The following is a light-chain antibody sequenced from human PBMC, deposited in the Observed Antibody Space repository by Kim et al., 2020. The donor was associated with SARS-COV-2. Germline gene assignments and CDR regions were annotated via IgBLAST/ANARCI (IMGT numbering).Light chain of an antibody. J-gene: IGLJ3*02. CDR1: RLRSYC. Sequence: LTVRMSRQGDRLRSYCASWYQQKPGQAPGVVFYGRSNRPSGIPDRFSASRSGNTASLTITGAQAEDEADYYCNSRARDSSVYHLVFGGGTQLTVL. CDR3: NSRARDSSVYHLV. CDR2: GRS. V-gene: IGLV3-19*01.